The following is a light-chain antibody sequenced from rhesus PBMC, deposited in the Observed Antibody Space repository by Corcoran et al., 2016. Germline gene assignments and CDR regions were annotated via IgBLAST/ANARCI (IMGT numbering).Light chain of an antibody. V-gene: IGKV6-47*02. Sequence: DIVMTQSPAFVSVTPGEKVTITCQASEGISNYLHWYQQKQDPAPKLFIQDASHSLSGVPSRFTGSGSGTDFTFTISSLEVEDAATYYCQKGNKHPYSFGQGTKVKIK. CDR2: DAS. CDR1: EGISNY. CDR3: QKGNKHPYS. J-gene: IGKJ2*01.